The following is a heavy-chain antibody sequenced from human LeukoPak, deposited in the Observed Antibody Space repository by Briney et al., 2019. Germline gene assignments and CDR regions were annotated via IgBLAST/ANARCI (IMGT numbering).Heavy chain of an antibody. V-gene: IGHV3-30-3*01. CDR2: ISYDGSNK. CDR1: GFTFSSYA. Sequence: GGSLRLPCAASGFTFSSYAMHWVRQAPGKGLEWVAVISYDGSNKYYADSVKGRFTISRDNSKNTLYLQMNSLRAEDTAVYYCARGDSSGWYPDAFDIWGQGTMVTVSS. J-gene: IGHJ3*02. CDR3: ARGDSSGWYPDAFDI. D-gene: IGHD6-19*01.